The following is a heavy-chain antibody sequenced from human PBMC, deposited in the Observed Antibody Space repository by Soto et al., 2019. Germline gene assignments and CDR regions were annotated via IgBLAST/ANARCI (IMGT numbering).Heavy chain of an antibody. CDR1: GFAFRSYN. Sequence: GGSLRLSCAASGFAFRSYNMNWVRQAPGKGLEWVASISSGSSNIYYADSVKGRFTISTDTAKNSLFLQMDSLRAEDSAVYYCASATVVAATFDFWGQGTLVTVSS. J-gene: IGHJ4*02. CDR2: ISSGSSNI. D-gene: IGHD2-15*01. V-gene: IGHV3-21*01. CDR3: ASATVVAATFDF.